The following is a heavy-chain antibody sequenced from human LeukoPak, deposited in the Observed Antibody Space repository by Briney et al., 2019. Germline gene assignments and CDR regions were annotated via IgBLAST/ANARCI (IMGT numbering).Heavy chain of an antibody. CDR2: ISGSGGST. Sequence: GGSLRLSCAASGFTFSSYAMSWVRQAPGKGLEWVSAISGSGGSTYYADSVKGRFTISRDNSKNTLYLQMNSLRAEYTAVYYCANLRGGYLFDYWGQGTLVTVSS. V-gene: IGHV3-23*01. CDR3: ANLRGGYLFDY. D-gene: IGHD1-1*01. J-gene: IGHJ4*02. CDR1: GFTFSSYA.